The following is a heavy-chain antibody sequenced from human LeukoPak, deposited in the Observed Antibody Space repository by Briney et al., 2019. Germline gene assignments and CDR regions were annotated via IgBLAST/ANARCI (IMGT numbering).Heavy chain of an antibody. CDR2: IRYDGSNK. V-gene: IGHV3-30*02. J-gene: IGHJ4*02. CDR1: GFTFSSYG. D-gene: IGHD1-1*01. CDR3: AKVMTAYNWIDHPFDY. Sequence: PGGSLRLSCAASGFTFSSYGMHWVRQAPGKGLEWVAFIRYDGSNKYYADSVKGRFTISRDDSKNTLYLQMDSLRPEDTAMYYCAKVMTAYNWIDHPFDYWGQGTLVTVSS.